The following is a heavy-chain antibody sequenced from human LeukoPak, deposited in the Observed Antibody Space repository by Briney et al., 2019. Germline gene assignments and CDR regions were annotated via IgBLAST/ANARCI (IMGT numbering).Heavy chain of an antibody. Sequence: PGGSLRLSCAASGFTFSSYAMSWVRQATGKGLEWVSAIGTAGDPYYPGSVKGRFTISRENAKNSLYLQMNSLRAGDTAVYYCARGVRYCSSTSCTWYFDYWGQGTLVTVSS. CDR1: GFTFSSYA. J-gene: IGHJ4*02. CDR2: IGTAGDP. V-gene: IGHV3-13*05. CDR3: ARGVRYCSSTSCTWYFDY. D-gene: IGHD2-2*01.